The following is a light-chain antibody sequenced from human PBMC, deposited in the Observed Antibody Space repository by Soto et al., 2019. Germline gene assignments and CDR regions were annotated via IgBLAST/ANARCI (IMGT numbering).Light chain of an antibody. CDR2: DAS. J-gene: IGKJ5*01. V-gene: IGKV3-11*01. CDR3: QQRSNGTPFT. Sequence: EIVWTQSPATLSQSPGERATLSCRASQSVSSYLACYQQKPGQAPRLLIYDASNRATGIPARFSGSGSGTDFTLTISSREPEDFAGYYCQQRSNGTPFTFGQGTRVDIK. CDR1: QSVSSY.